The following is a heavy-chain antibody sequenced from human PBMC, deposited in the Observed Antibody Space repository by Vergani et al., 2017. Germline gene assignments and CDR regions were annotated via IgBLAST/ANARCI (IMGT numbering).Heavy chain of an antibody. CDR3: AKEGSSGYYSY. CDR1: GFTFDDYG. D-gene: IGHD3-3*01. J-gene: IGHJ4*02. Sequence: VQLVESGGGVVRPGGSLRLSCAASGFTFDDYGMSWVRQAPGKGLEWVAVISYDGSNKYYADSVKGRFTISRDNSKNTLYLQMNSLRAEDTAVYYCAKEGSSGYYSYWGQGTLVTVSS. CDR2: ISYDGSNK. V-gene: IGHV3-30*18.